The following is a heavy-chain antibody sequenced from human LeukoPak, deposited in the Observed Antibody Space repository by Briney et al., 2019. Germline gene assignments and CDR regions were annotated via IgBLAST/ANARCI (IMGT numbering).Heavy chain of an antibody. D-gene: IGHD5-18*01. CDR3: ARDTPLFAGDSYGYYPPDDY. J-gene: IGHJ4*02. CDR2: INTNTGNP. CDR1: GYTFTSYA. Sequence: ASVKVSCKASGYTFTSYAMNWVRQAPGQGLEWMGWINTNTGNPTYAQGFTGRFVFSLDTSVSTAYLQISSLKAEDTAVYYCARDTPLFAGDSYGYYPPDDYWGQGTLVTVSS. V-gene: IGHV7-4-1*02.